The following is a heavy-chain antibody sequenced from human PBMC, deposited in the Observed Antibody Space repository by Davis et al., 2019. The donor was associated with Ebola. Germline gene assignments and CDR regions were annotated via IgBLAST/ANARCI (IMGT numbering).Heavy chain of an antibody. V-gene: IGHV3-23*01. CDR3: AKDGTSSRGSHAFDI. D-gene: IGHD6-6*01. CDR2: IDGSGVRT. J-gene: IGHJ3*02. Sequence: PGGSLRLSCAASGFTFSTYAISCVRQAPGKGLEWVSTIDGSGVRTYYADPVKGLFTISRDNSKNTLYWQLNSLRADDTAVYYCAKDGTSSRGSHAFDIWGQGTMVTVSS. CDR1: GFTFSTYA.